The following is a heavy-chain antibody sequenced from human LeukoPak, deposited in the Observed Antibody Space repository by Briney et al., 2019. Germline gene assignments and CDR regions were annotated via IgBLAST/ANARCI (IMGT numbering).Heavy chain of an antibody. CDR1: GYSFTTYW. Sequence: GESLKISCKASGYSFTTYWIGWVRQMPGKGLDWMGIIYPGDSDTRYSPSFQGQVTISADRSINTAYLQWSSLKASDTAMYYCARLDTSGWYASVDNXAXDIWXXXTXXTVS. V-gene: IGHV5-51*01. CDR2: IYPGDSDT. D-gene: IGHD6-19*01. J-gene: IGHJ3*02. CDR3: ARLDTSGWYASVDNXAXDI.